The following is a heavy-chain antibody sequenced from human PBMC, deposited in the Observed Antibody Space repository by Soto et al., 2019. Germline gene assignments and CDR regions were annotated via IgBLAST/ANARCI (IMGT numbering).Heavy chain of an antibody. CDR3: AKGVGRPAVYYGMDV. J-gene: IGHJ6*02. D-gene: IGHD1-26*01. CDR2: ISGSGGST. V-gene: IGHV3-23*01. CDR1: GFTFSSYA. Sequence: EVQLLESGGGLVQPGGSLRLSCAASGFTFSSYAMSWVRQAPGKGLEWVSAISGSGGSTYYAYSVKGRFTISRDNSKNTLNLQMNGLRAEDTAVYYCAKGVGRPAVYYGMDVWGQGTTVTVS.